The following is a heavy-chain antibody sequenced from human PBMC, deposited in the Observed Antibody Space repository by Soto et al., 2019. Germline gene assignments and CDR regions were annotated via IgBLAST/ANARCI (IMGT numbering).Heavy chain of an antibody. J-gene: IGHJ6*02. CDR3: ARDRRGRFESGYDWGDVWYYYGMDV. Sequence: QPGGSLRLSCAASGFTFSSYAMHWVRQAPGKGLEWVAVISYDGSNKYYADSVKGRFTISRDNSKNTLYLQMNSLRAEDTAVYYCARDRRGRFESGYDWGDVWYYYGMDVWGQGTTVTVSS. CDR1: GFTFSSYA. CDR2: ISYDGSNK. D-gene: IGHD5-12*01. V-gene: IGHV3-30-3*01.